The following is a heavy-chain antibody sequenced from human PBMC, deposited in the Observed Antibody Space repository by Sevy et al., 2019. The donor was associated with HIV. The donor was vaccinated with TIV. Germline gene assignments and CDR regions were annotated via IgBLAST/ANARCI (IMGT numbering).Heavy chain of an antibody. Sequence: GESLKISCKGSGYSFTTYWIGWVRQMPGKGLEWMGIIYPSDSDTRYSPSFQGQVTISVDQSFRTVYLQWSSLKASDTAIYYCARGSSTFYWYFDLWGRGTLVTVSS. CDR3: ARGSSTFYWYFDL. CDR2: IYPSDSDT. CDR1: GYSFTTYW. J-gene: IGHJ2*01. V-gene: IGHV5-51*01. D-gene: IGHD6-13*01.